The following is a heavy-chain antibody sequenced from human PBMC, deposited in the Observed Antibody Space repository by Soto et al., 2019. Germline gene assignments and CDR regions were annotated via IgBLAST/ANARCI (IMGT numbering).Heavy chain of an antibody. Sequence: GGSLRLSCAASGFNFNSYTINWVRQAPGKRLEWLSSISSSGYIFSTDSVRGRFTISRDNAKNSLYLQMNSLRDEDTAVYYCARDPTAMVEYYYYYGMDVWGQGTTVTVSS. J-gene: IGHJ6*02. CDR1: GFNFNSYT. D-gene: IGHD5-18*01. V-gene: IGHV3-21*01. CDR3: ARDPTAMVEYYYYYGMDV. CDR2: ISSSGYI.